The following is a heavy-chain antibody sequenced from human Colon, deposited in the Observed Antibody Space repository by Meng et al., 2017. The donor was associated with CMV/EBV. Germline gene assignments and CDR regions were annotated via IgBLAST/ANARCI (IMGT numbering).Heavy chain of an antibody. J-gene: IGHJ6*02. Sequence: GGSLRLSCAASGFTVSSNYMSWVRQAPGKGLEWVSVIYSGGSTYYADSVKGRFTISRDNSKNTLYLQMNSLKPEDTALYYCAKDVVTAAMWGAWGRGMDVWGQGTTVTVSS. CDR3: AKDVVTAAMWGAWGRGMDV. CDR2: IYSGGST. V-gene: IGHV3-53*05. CDR1: GFTVSSNY. D-gene: IGHD2-2*01.